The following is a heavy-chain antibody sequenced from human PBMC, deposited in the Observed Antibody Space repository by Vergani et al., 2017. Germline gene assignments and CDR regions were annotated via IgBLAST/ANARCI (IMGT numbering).Heavy chain of an antibody. Sequence: QVQLVESGGGVVQPGRSLRLSCAASGFTFSSYGMHWVRQAPGKGLEWVAVIWYDGSNKYYADSVKGRFTISRDNSKNTLYLQMNSLRAEDTAVYYCARDRYCSGGSCYSDYYYGMDVWGQGP. J-gene: IGHJ6*02. CDR2: IWYDGSNK. V-gene: IGHV3-33*01. CDR1: GFTFSSYG. CDR3: ARDRYCSGGSCYSDYYYGMDV. D-gene: IGHD2-15*01.